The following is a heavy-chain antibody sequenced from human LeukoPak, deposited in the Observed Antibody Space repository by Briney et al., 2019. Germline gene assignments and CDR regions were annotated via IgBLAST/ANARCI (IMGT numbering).Heavy chain of an antibody. Sequence: ASVKVSCKGSGYTFTNYAMHWVRQAPGQRLERMGWFDAGNVNTKYLEKLQGRLNINRDTSASTVYMELSSLRSEDTAVYFCARGSGSGSYLFDYWGQGPLVTVSS. CDR2: FDAGNVNT. V-gene: IGHV1-3*01. J-gene: IGHJ4*02. D-gene: IGHD3-10*01. CDR1: GYTFTNYA. CDR3: ARGSGSGSYLFDY.